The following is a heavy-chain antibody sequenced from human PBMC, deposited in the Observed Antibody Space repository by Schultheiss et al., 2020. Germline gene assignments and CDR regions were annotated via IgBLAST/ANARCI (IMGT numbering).Heavy chain of an antibody. V-gene: IGHV4-61*01. CDR2: IYYSGSA. D-gene: IGHD2-2*01. J-gene: IGHJ3*02. CDR3: ARYSSTSRDAFDI. Sequence: SETMSLTCTVSGASVSSGSYYWSWIRQPPGRGLEWIGYIYYSGSATYKPSLKSRVTISVDTSENQFSLSLTSVTAADAAVYYCARYSSTSRDAFDIWGQGTMVTVSS. CDR1: GASVSSGSYY.